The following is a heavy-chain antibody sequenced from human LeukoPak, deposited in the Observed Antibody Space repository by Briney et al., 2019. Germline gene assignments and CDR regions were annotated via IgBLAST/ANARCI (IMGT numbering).Heavy chain of an antibody. J-gene: IGHJ4*02. V-gene: IGHV1-2*02. Sequence: ASVKVSCKASGYTFTGYYMHWVRQAPGQGLEWMGWINPNSGGTNYAQKFQGRVTMTRDTSISTAYMELSSLRSDDTAIYYCAISDGTYEHYFDYWGQGTLVTVSS. CDR2: INPNSGGT. CDR3: AISDGTYEHYFDY. D-gene: IGHD1-26*01. CDR1: GYTFTGYY.